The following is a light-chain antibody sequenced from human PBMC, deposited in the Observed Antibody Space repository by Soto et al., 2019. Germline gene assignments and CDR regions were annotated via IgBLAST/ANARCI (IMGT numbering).Light chain of an antibody. V-gene: IGKV1-39*01. CDR2: DAS. J-gene: IGKJ4*01. CDR3: QQSYSTPLS. Sequence: DIQMTQSPSSLSASVGDRVTITCRASQSITHYLNWYQQKPGKAPKLLIYDASSLQSGVPSKVSGGGSGTAFTLTTSSLQPEDFATYYCQQSYSTPLSFGGGTKVEIK. CDR1: QSITHY.